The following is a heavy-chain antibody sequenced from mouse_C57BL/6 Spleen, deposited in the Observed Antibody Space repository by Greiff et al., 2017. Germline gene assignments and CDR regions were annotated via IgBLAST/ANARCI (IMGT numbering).Heavy chain of an antibody. CDR2: IYPGGGYT. D-gene: IGHD2-12*01. Sequence: VQLQQSGAELVRPGTSVKMSCKASGYTFTNYWIGWAKQRPGHGLEWIGDIYPGGGYTNYNEKFKGKATLTADKSSSTAYMQFSSLTSEDSAIFYCARRIRPTPWYFDVWGTGTTVTVSS. CDR3: ARRIRPTPWYFDV. J-gene: IGHJ1*03. CDR1: GYTFTNYW. V-gene: IGHV1-63*01.